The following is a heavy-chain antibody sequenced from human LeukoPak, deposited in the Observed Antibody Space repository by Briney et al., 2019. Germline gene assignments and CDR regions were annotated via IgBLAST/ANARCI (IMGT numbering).Heavy chain of an antibody. V-gene: IGHV4-4*07. D-gene: IGHD6-19*01. Sequence: SETLSLTCTVSGGSISGHYWTWIRQPAGRGLEWIGRIYSSGSTYYNPSLMSRVTISLDTSNNQFSLRVTSVTAADTAVYCCARGKEMTAVAGYYSFDYWGQGTLVSVSS. CDR1: GGSISGHY. CDR3: ARGKEMTAVAGYYSFDY. J-gene: IGHJ4*02. CDR2: IYSSGST.